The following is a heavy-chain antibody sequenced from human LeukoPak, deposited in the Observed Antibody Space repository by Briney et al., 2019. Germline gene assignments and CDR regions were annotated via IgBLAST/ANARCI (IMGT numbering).Heavy chain of an antibody. CDR2: ISWNSGSI. J-gene: IGHJ4*02. CDR3: ASRSSGLNY. V-gene: IGHV3-9*01. D-gene: IGHD3-10*01. CDR1: GFTFDDYA. Sequence: GGSLRLSCAASGFTFDDYAMHWVRQAPGKGLEWVSGISWNSGSIGYADSVKGRFTISRDNAKNSLYLQMNSLRAEDTAVYYCASRSSGLNYWGQGTLVTVSS.